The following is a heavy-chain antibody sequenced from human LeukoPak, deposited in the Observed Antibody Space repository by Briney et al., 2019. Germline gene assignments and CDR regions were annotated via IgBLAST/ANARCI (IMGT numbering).Heavy chain of an antibody. CDR2: IYSGGST. CDR3: ARGHDYESSVAY. V-gene: IGHV3-66*01. J-gene: IGHJ4*02. Sequence: PGGSLRLSCAASGFTVSSNYMSWVRQALGKGLEWVSVIYSGGSTYYADSVKGRFTISRDNSKNTADLQMNRLRAEDTAVYYCARGHDYESSVAYWGQEPLVTVSS. D-gene: IGHD3-22*01. CDR1: GFTVSSNY.